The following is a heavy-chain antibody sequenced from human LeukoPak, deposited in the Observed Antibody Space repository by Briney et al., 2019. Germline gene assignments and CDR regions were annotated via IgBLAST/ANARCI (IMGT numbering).Heavy chain of an antibody. D-gene: IGHD3-22*01. V-gene: IGHV3-30*18. CDR3: AKEPHYYYDSSGYYDY. Sequence: EGSLRLSCEASGFTFSSYGIHWVRQAPGKGLEWVAVISYDGSNKYYADSVKGRFTISRDNSKNTLYLQMNSLRAEDTAVYYCAKEPHYYYDSSGYYDYWGQGTLVTVSS. CDR1: GFTFSSYG. CDR2: ISYDGSNK. J-gene: IGHJ4*02.